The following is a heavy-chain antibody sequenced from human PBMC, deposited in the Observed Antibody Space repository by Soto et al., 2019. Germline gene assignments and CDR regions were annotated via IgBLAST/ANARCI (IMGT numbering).Heavy chain of an antibody. CDR3: ATNGGGCSGGSCPDAFDI. D-gene: IGHD2-15*01. CDR1: GFTFSSYS. J-gene: IGHJ3*02. V-gene: IGHV3-21*01. CDR2: ISSSSSYI. Sequence: PGGSLRLSCAASGFTFSSYSMNWVRQAPGKGLEWVSSISSSSSYIYYADSVKGRFTISRDNAKNSLYLQMNSLRAEDTAVYYCATNGGGCSGGSCPDAFDIWGQGTMVTVSS.